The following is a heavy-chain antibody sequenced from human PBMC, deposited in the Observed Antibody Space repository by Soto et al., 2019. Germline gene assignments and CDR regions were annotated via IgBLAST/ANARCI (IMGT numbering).Heavy chain of an antibody. CDR2: IWYDGSNK. V-gene: IGHV3-33*01. CDR3: ARAYDSSGYYLAS. Sequence: PGGSLRLSCITSGFAFGDFAVTWFRQAPGKGLEWVAVIWYDGSNKYYADSVKGRFTISRDNSKNTLYLQMNSLRAEDTAVYYCARAYDSSGYYLASWGQGTLVTVSS. CDR1: GFAFGDFA. D-gene: IGHD3-22*01. J-gene: IGHJ4*02.